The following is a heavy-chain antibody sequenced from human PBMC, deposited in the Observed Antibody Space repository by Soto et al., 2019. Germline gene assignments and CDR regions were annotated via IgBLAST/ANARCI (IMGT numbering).Heavy chain of an antibody. Sequence: QVQLVQSGAEVKKPGSSVKVSCKASGGTFSSYTISWVRQAPGQGLEWMGRIIPILGIANYAQKFQGRVTITADKSTSTAYMELSSLRSEDTAVYYCARTSGYDRNPCDYWGQGTLVTVSS. CDR2: IIPILGIA. D-gene: IGHD5-12*01. CDR1: GGTFSSYT. CDR3: ARTSGYDRNPCDY. J-gene: IGHJ4*02. V-gene: IGHV1-69*02.